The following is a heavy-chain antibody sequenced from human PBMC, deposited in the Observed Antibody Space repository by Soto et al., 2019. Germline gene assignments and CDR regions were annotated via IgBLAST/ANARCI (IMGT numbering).Heavy chain of an antibody. Sequence: QVQLVQSGAEVKKPGSSVKVSCTASGGTFNFYSISWVRQAPGQGLEWVGRVIPMVGMSEYAQKFQGRVTISADKFTSTAYMDMRSLRAEDTAVYYCATKYGSGSAHCDYGGQGTLVTVSS. D-gene: IGHD3-10*01. J-gene: IGHJ4*02. CDR2: VIPMVGMS. V-gene: IGHV1-69*02. CDR1: GGTFNFYS. CDR3: ATKYGSGSAHCDY.